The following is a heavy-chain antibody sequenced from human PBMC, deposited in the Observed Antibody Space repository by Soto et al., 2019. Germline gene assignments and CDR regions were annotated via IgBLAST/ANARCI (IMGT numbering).Heavy chain of an antibody. V-gene: IGHV5-51*01. D-gene: IGHD3-22*01. CDR1: GYSFTSYW. CDR3: ARTNLGYYYDSSGYPLAFDI. Sequence: XESLTISWKGSGYSFTSYWIGWVRQMPGKGLEWMGIIYPGDSDTRYSPSFQGQVTISADKSISTAYLQWSSLKASDTAMYYCARTNLGYYYDSSGYPLAFDIWGQGTMVTVSS. J-gene: IGHJ3*02. CDR2: IYPGDSDT.